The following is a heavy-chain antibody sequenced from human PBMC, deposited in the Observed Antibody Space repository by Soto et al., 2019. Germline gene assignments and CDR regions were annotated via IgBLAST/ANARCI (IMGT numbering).Heavy chain of an antibody. CDR1: GFTFSNYG. Sequence: GGSLRLSCAASGFTFSNYGMHWVRQAPGKGLEWVAIIWHDGNNKYYADSVRGRFIISRDNPKNRLYLQMNSLRAEDTAVYYCPSDLVGASDSYGLDVWGHGTPVTVSS. D-gene: IGHD1-26*01. CDR3: PSDLVGASDSYGLDV. V-gene: IGHV3-33*01. CDR2: IWHDGNNK. J-gene: IGHJ6*02.